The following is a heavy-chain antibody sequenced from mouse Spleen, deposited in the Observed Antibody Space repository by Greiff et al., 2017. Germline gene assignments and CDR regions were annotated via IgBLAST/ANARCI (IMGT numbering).Heavy chain of an antibody. Sequence: QVQLQQPGAEPVRPGSSVKLSCKASGYTFTSYWMDWVKQRPGQGLEWIGNIYPSDSETHYNQKFKDKATLTVDKSSSTAYMQLSSLTSEDSAVYYCASGGPGTLGYFDYWGQGTTLTVSS. V-gene: IGHV1-61*01. J-gene: IGHJ2*01. CDR2: IYPSDSET. CDR1: GYTFTSYW. CDR3: ASGGPGTLGYFDY. D-gene: IGHD4-1*01.